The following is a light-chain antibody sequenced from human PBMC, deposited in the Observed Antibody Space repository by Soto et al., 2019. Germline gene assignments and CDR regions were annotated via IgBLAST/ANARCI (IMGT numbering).Light chain of an antibody. CDR3: QQYDNSPLT. CDR2: GAS. CDR1: QSVSSSY. V-gene: IGKV3-20*01. J-gene: IGKJ4*01. Sequence: DIVLTQSPGTLSLSPGERAALSCRSSQSVSSSYLAWYQQKPGQAPRLIIYGASNRATGIPDRFSGSGSGTDFTLTISRLEPEDVAVYYCQQYDNSPLTLGGGTKVDIK.